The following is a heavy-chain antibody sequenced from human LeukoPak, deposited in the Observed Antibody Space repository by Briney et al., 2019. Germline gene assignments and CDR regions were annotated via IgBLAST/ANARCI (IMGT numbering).Heavy chain of an antibody. J-gene: IGHJ6*03. Sequence: GGSLRLSCAASGFTFSSYWMSWVRQAPGKGLEWVANIKQDGSEKYYVDSVKGRFTISRDNAKNSLYLQMNSLRPEDTALYYCSGGYHKYMDVWGKGTTVTISS. CDR1: GFTFSSYW. CDR2: IKQDGSEK. V-gene: IGHV3-7*03. CDR3: SGGYHKYMDV. D-gene: IGHD2-15*01.